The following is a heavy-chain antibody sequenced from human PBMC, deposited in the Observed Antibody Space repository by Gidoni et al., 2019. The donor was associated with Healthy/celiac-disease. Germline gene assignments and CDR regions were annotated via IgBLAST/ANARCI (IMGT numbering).Heavy chain of an antibody. Sequence: EVQLVESGGGLVQPGGSLRLSCAASGFTVSSNYMSWVRQAPGKGLEWVSVIYSGGSTYYADSVKGRFTISRDNSKNTLYLQMNSLRAEDTAVYYCARLSPDYNWFDPWGQGTLVTVSS. CDR1: GFTVSSNY. J-gene: IGHJ5*02. V-gene: IGHV3-66*04. D-gene: IGHD3-3*01. CDR3: ARLSPDYNWFDP. CDR2: IYSGGST.